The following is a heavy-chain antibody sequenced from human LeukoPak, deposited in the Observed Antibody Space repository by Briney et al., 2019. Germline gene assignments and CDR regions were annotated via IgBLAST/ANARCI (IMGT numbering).Heavy chain of an antibody. V-gene: IGHV3-48*03. CDR2: IRSGGSTT. D-gene: IGHD2-8*01. Sequence: GGSLRLSCAASGFTFSSYEMNWVRQAPGKGLEWVSYIRSGGSTTHYTDSVKGRFTISRDDAKNSLYLQMNSLRAEGTAIYYCARGGYCTNAICYTWNAFDIWGQGTMVAVSS. CDR1: GFTFSSYE. J-gene: IGHJ3*02. CDR3: ARGGYCTNAICYTWNAFDI.